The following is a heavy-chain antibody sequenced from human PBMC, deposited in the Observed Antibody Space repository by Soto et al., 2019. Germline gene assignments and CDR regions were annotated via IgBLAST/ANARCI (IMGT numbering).Heavy chain of an antibody. CDR1: GYTFTSYG. J-gene: IGHJ6*02. V-gene: IGHV1-18*01. D-gene: IGHD3-16*01. CDR3: ARDGARGENYYYYGMDV. Sequence: QVQLVQSGAEVKKPGASVKVSCKASGYTFTSYGISWVRQAPGQGLEWMGWISAYNGNTNYAQKLQGRVTMTTDTATSTVYRELRSLRSDDTAVDYCARDGARGENYYYYGMDVWGQGTTVTVSS. CDR2: ISAYNGNT.